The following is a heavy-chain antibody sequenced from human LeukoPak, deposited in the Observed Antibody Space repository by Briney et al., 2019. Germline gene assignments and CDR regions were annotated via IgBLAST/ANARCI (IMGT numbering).Heavy chain of an antibody. V-gene: IGHV3-33*06. CDR2: IWYDGTNK. D-gene: IGHD2-15*01. J-gene: IGHJ5*02. CDR3: AKDGSGGGWKWFDP. Sequence: PGTSLRLSCAASGFTFTGYGFHWVRQAPGKGLEWVAVIWYDGTNKYYADSVKGRFIISRDNSKNTLYPQMNSLRAEDTAVYYCAKDGSGGGWKWFDPWGQGTLVTVSS. CDR1: GFTFTGYG.